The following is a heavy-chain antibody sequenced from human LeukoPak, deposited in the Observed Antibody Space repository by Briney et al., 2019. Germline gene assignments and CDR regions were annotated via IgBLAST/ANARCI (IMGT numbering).Heavy chain of an antibody. CDR3: ARVTPLGGFDY. CDR2: ISAYNGNT. V-gene: IGHV1-18*01. Sequence: ASVKVSCKDSGYTFTIYGISWVRQGPGQGLEWMGWISAYNGNTNYVEKLQGRVTMTTDTSTSTAYMELRSLRSDDTAVYYCARVTPLGGFDYWGQGTLVTVSS. CDR1: GYTFTIYG. J-gene: IGHJ4*02. D-gene: IGHD3-3*01.